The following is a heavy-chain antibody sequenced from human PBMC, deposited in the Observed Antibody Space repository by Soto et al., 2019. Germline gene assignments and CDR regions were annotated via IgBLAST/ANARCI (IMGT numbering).Heavy chain of an antibody. J-gene: IGHJ4*02. V-gene: IGHV1-18*01. Sequence: SVNVSCKASVYTSTGYGISLVRQAPGQGLEWMGWISAYNANTNYAQKLLGRVTMTTDTSTRTSYMELRSLRSDDTAVYFCARDRLGATGDDWGQGTLVTVSS. CDR3: ARDRLGATGDD. CDR2: ISAYNANT. CDR1: VYTSTGYG. D-gene: IGHD1-26*01.